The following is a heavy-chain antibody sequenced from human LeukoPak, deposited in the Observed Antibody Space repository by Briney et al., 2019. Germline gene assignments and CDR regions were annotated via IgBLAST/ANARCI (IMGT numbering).Heavy chain of an antibody. Sequence: GGSLRLSCTASGFTFDSYAMSWVRQAPGKGLEWVGRIRRGANSYTTEYAASVKGRFTISRDDSKNSLYLHMNSLKTEDTAVYHCSRDGGEGGNSAFDIWGQGTMVTVSS. CDR2: IRRGANSYTT. CDR1: GFTFDSYA. D-gene: IGHD3-16*01. J-gene: IGHJ3*02. V-gene: IGHV3-72*01. CDR3: SRDGGEGGNSAFDI.